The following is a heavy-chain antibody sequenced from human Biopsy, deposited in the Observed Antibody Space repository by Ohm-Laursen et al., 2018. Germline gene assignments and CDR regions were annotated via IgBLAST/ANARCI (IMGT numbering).Heavy chain of an antibody. CDR1: GASMSGDY. J-gene: IGHJ4*02. CDR3: ARDGAVTVIRGLYY. Sequence: SETLSLTCIVSGASMSGDYWSWIRQSPRKGLEWIGHISDRGTTNSNPSLRGRITISVDTSKNQFSLKLNSVTAEDTAVYYCARDGAVTVIRGLYYWGQGALVTVSS. V-gene: IGHV4-59*01. CDR2: ISDRGTT. D-gene: IGHD2-21*02.